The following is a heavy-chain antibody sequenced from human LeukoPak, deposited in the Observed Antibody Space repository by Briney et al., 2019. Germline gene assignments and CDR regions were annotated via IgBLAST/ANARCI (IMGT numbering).Heavy chain of an antibody. CDR3: ARLGGVGATIDY. Sequence: SETLSLTCAVYGGSFSGYYWSWIRQPPGKGLEWIGEINHSGSTNYNPSLKSRVTISVDTSKNQFSLKLSSVTAADTAVYYCARLGGVGATIDYWGQGTLVTVSS. CDR2: INHSGST. V-gene: IGHV4-34*01. J-gene: IGHJ4*02. D-gene: IGHD1-26*01. CDR1: GGSFSGYY.